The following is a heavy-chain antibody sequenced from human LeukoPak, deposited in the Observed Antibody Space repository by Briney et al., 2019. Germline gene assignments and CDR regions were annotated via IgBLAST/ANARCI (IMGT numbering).Heavy chain of an antibody. Sequence: PGGSLRLPCAASGFTFSSYGMSWVRQAPGKGLEWVSAISGSGGSTYYADSVKGRFTISRDNSKNTLYLQMNSLRAEDTAVYYCARRYYDILTGYYNWGQGTLVTVSS. J-gene: IGHJ4*02. CDR3: ARRYYDILTGYYN. CDR2: ISGSGGST. V-gene: IGHV3-23*01. D-gene: IGHD3-9*01. CDR1: GFTFSSYG.